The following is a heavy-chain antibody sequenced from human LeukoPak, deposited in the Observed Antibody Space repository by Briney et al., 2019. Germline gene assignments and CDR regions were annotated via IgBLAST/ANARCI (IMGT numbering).Heavy chain of an antibody. J-gene: IGHJ6*02. V-gene: IGHV3-72*01. CDR3: AKEEVGYCSSTSCYIGYCGMDV. D-gene: IGHD2-2*02. CDR1: GFTFSDHY. Sequence: GGSLRLSCAASGFTFSDHYMDWVRQAPGKGLEWVGRSRDKAHSYTTEYAASVKGRFTISRDDSKNSLSLQMNSLKTEDTAVYYCAKEEVGYCSSTSCYIGYCGMDVWGQGTTVTVSS. CDR2: SRDKAHSYTT.